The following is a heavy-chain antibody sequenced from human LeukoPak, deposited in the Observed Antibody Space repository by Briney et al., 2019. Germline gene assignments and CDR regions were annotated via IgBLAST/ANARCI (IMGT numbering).Heavy chain of an antibody. Sequence: SETLSLTCTDSGGSISSHYWSWIRQPPGKGLEWIGYIYYSGSTNYNPSLKSRVTISVDTSKNQFSLKLSSVTAADTAVYYCARDSPYSSGWYSTFDYWGQGTLVTVSS. CDR3: ARDSPYSSGWYSTFDY. CDR1: GGSISSHY. CDR2: IYYSGST. D-gene: IGHD6-19*01. J-gene: IGHJ4*02. V-gene: IGHV4-59*11.